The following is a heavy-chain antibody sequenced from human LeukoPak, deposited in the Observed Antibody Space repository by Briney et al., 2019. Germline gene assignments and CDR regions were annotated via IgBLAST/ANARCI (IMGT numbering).Heavy chain of an antibody. CDR1: GGSISSYY. Sequence: SETLSLACTVSGGSISSYYWGWIRQPPGKGLEWIGYIYYSGSTNYNPSLKSRVTISVDTSKNQFSLKLSSVTAADTAVYYCARVYGSGSYRPYYFDYWGQGTLVTVSS. CDR2: IYYSGST. D-gene: IGHD3-10*01. V-gene: IGHV4-59*01. CDR3: ARVYGSGSYRPYYFDY. J-gene: IGHJ4*02.